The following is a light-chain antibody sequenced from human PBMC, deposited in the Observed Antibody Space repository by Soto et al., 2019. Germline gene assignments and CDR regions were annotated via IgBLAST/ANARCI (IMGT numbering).Light chain of an antibody. Sequence: DIQMTQSPSTLSASVGDRVTITCRASRSISSWLAWYQQKPGKAPKLLIYDASSLESGVPSRFSGSGSGTEFTLTISSLQPDDFATYYCQQYNSYSLFGPGTKVDIK. CDR3: QQYNSYSL. CDR2: DAS. CDR1: RSISSW. J-gene: IGKJ3*01. V-gene: IGKV1-5*01.